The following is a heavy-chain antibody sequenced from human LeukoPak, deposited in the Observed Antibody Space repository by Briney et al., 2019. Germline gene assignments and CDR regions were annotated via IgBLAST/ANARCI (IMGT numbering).Heavy chain of an antibody. J-gene: IGHJ4*02. D-gene: IGHD6-13*01. V-gene: IGHV4-39*01. CDR3: ARHRMTAEDYFDF. CDR2: MDYSGST. CDR1: GGSIKSNNYY. Sequence: SSETLSLTRSVSGGSIKSNNYYWGWIRPPPGKGLEWIGTMDYSGSTYYNPSLKSRITLCVDTTKNQFSHKLRSVTAADTAVYYCARHRMTAEDYFDFGGQGTLVTVSA.